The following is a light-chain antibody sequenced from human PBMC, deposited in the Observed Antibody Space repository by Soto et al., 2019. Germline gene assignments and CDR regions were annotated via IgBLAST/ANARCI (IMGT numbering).Light chain of an antibody. J-gene: IGLJ3*02. CDR1: SSDVGGYNY. CDR2: DVT. V-gene: IGLV2-8*01. CDR3: SSYAASNNCYFV. Sequence: QSVLTQPPSASGSPGQSVTISCTGTSSDVGGYNYVSWYQQYPGRAPKLMIYDVTKRPSGVPDRFSGSKSGNTASLTVSGLQAEDEADYYCSSYAASNNCYFVFGGGTKLTVL.